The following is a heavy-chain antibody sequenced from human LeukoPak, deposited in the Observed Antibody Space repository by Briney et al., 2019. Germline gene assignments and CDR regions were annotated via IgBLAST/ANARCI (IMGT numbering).Heavy chain of an antibody. CDR2: IWYDGNYK. CDR1: GFTFSTYG. CDR3: ARDGGQQMEKFDY. J-gene: IGHJ4*02. V-gene: IGHV3-33*01. D-gene: IGHD6-13*01. Sequence: PGGSLRLSCVASGFTFSTYGMRWVRQAPGQGLEWVALIWYDGNYKYYADSVKGRFTISRDNSKNTLYLQMNSLRVEDTAVYYCARDGGQQMEKFDYWGQGTLVTVSS.